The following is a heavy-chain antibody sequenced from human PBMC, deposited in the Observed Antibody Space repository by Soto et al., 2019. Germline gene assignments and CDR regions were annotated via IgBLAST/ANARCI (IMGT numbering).Heavy chain of an antibody. CDR3: APGGYYYGSGPTGYWFDP. Sequence: ASVKVSCKASGYTFTSYAMHWVRQAPGQRLEWMGWINAGNGETIYAQKFQGRVTMTEDTSTDTAYMELSSLRSEDTAVYYCAPGGYYYGSGPTGYWFDPWGQGTLVTVSS. V-gene: IGHV1-3*01. J-gene: IGHJ5*02. CDR2: INAGNGET. D-gene: IGHD3-10*01. CDR1: GYTFTSYA.